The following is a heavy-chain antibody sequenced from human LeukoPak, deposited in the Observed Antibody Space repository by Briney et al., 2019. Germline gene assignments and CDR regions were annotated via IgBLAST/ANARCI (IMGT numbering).Heavy chain of an antibody. J-gene: IGHJ4*02. V-gene: IGHV4-38-2*01. Sequence: PGGSLRLSCAASGFTFSSYSMNWVRQPPGKGLEWIGSIYHSGSTYYNPSLKSRVTISVDTSKNQFSLKLSSVTAADTAVYYCARGVGLTQGGTFDYWGQGTLVTVSS. CDR1: GFTFSSYS. D-gene: IGHD1-1*01. CDR3: ARGVGLTQGGTFDY. CDR2: IYHSGST.